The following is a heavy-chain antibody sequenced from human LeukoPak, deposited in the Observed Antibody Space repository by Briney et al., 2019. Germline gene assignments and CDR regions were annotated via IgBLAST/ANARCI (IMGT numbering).Heavy chain of an antibody. CDR1: GFTFSSYA. Sequence: GGSLRLSCAASGFTFSSYAMSWVRQAPGKGLEWVSAISGSGGSTYYADPVKGRFTISRDNSNNTLYLQMNSLRAEDTAVYYCAKDSSGYYAFDIWGQGTMVTVSS. J-gene: IGHJ3*02. V-gene: IGHV3-23*01. CDR3: AKDSSGYYAFDI. D-gene: IGHD3-22*01. CDR2: ISGSGGST.